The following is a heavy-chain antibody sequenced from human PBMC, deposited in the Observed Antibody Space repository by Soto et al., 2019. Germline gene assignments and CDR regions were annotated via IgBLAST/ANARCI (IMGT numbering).Heavy chain of an antibody. CDR2: IDPSDSYT. J-gene: IGHJ6*02. CDR1: GYSFTSYW. D-gene: IGHD5-18*01. CDR3: GAFPIYSYGSADYYGMDV. V-gene: IGHV5-10-1*01. Sequence: GESLKISCKGSGYSFTSYWISWVRQMPGKGLEWMGRIDPSDSYTNYSPSFQGHVTISADKSISTAYLQWSSLKASDTAMYYCGAFPIYSYGSADYYGMDVWGQGTTVNSP.